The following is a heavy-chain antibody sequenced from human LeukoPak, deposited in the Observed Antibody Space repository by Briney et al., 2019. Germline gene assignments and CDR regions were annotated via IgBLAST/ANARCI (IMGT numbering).Heavy chain of an antibody. J-gene: IGHJ4*02. CDR2: INHSGST. CDR3: ARHAGYSSSQVDY. D-gene: IGHD6-13*01. CDR1: GGSLSGYC. V-gene: IGHV4-34*01. Sequence: SETLSLTCAVCGGSLSGYCWSWIRQPPGKGREWRGEINHSGSTTYNPSLKSRVTISVDTSKNQFSLKLSSVTAADTAVYYCARHAGYSSSQVDYWGQGTLVTVSS.